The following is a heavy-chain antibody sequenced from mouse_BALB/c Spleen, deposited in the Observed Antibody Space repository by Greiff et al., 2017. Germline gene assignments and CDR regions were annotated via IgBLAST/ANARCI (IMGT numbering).Heavy chain of an antibody. J-gene: IGHJ1*01. CDR1: GFTFSSYA. Sequence: DVMLVESGGGLVKPGGSLKLSCAASGFTFSSYAMSWVRQTPEKRLEWVATISSGGSYTYYPDSVKGRFTISRDNAKNTLYLQMSSLRSEDTAMYYCARRVREYFDVWGAGTTVTVSS. D-gene: IGHD2-14*01. CDR3: ARRVREYFDV. CDR2: ISSGGSYT. V-gene: IGHV5-9-1*01.